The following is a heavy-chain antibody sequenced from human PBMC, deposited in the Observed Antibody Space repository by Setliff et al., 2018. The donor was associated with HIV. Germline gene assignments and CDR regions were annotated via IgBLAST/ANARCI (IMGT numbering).Heavy chain of an antibody. D-gene: IGHD6-19*01. J-gene: IGHJ6*02. CDR1: GSTFLTYG. Sequence: VKVSCKASGSTFLTYGISWVRQAPGHGLEWMGWISPYNGHTNYAQNFQGRVTMTTDTSTSRAYMELRSLRSDDTAAYFCARLGSGWSDSYYYAMDVWGQGTTVTV. CDR3: ARLGSGWSDSYYYAMDV. V-gene: IGHV1-18*01. CDR2: ISPYNGHT.